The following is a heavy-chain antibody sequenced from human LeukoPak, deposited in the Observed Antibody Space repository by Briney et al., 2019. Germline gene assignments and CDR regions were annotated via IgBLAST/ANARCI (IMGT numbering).Heavy chain of an antibody. D-gene: IGHD2-8*01. J-gene: IGHJ1*01. CDR1: GFTFSSYE. Sequence: GGSLRLSCAASGFTFSSYEMNWVRQAPGKGLEWVSYISSSDNTIYYADSVKGRFTISRDNAENSLYLQMNSLGAEDTAVCYFAKDTNGGWHCEYFQHWGQGNVITVTA. CDR2: ISSSDNTI. CDR3: AKDTNGGWHCEYFQH. V-gene: IGHV3-48*03.